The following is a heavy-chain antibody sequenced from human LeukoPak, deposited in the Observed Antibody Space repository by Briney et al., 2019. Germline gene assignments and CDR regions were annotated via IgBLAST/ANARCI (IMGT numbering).Heavy chain of an antibody. V-gene: IGHV1-46*01. Sequence: GASVKVSCKASGYTFTSYYMHWVRQAPGQGLEWMGIINPSGGSTSYAQKFQGRVTMTRDMSTSTVYMELSSLRSDDTAVYYCARKRYYYDSSGWAFDHWGQGTLVTVSS. D-gene: IGHD3-22*01. CDR3: ARKRYYYDSSGWAFDH. CDR1: GYTFTSYY. CDR2: INPSGGST. J-gene: IGHJ4*02.